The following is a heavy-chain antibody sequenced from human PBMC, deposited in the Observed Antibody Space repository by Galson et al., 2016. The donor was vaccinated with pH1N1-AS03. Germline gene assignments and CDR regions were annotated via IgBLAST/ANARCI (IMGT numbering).Heavy chain of an antibody. Sequence: YYADPVKGRFTISRDNAKNSLYLHMNSLSAEDTAVYYCARRATDGYTIDYWGQGTLVTVSS. J-gene: IGHJ4*02. CDR3: ARRATDGYTIDY. V-gene: IGHV3-21*01. D-gene: IGHD5-24*01.